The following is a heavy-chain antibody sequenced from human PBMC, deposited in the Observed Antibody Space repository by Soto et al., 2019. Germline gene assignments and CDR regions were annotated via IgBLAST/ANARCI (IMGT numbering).Heavy chain of an antibody. D-gene: IGHD6-19*01. J-gene: IGHJ3*02. CDR2: ISYDGSNK. CDR3: AKDVHSSGWNAFDI. Sequence: GGSLRLSCGASGFTFSSFAIHRVRPAPGKGLEWVAVISYDGSNKYYADSVKGRFTISRDNSKNTLYLQMNSLRAEDTAVYYCAKDVHSSGWNAFDIWGQGTMVTVSS. V-gene: IGHV3-30-3*01. CDR1: GFTFSSFA.